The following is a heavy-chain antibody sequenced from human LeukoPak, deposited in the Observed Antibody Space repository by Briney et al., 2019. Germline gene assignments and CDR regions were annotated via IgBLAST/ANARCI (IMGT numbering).Heavy chain of an antibody. D-gene: IGHD4-17*01. CDR2: ISAYNGNT. CDR3: ARVDPTTVTTTPLGS. V-gene: IGHV1-18*01. Sequence: ASVKVSCKASGYTFTSYGISWVRQAPGQRLEWMGWISAYNGNTNYAQKLQGRVTMTTDTSTSTAYMELRSLRSDDTAVYYCARVDPTTVTTTPLGSWGQGTLVTVSS. J-gene: IGHJ4*02. CDR1: GYTFTSYG.